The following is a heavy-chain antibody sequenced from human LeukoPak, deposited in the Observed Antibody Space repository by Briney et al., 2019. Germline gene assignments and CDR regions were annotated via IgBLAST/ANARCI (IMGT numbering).Heavy chain of an antibody. Sequence: WASVKVSCMASGYTFTSYGISWVRQAPGQGLEWMGWINRHSGDGNYAQKFQGRVTMTRDTSISTAYMELSRLSSDDTAVYYCARRGGIVGHTGPFYYWGKGTLVTVSS. D-gene: IGHD1-26*01. V-gene: IGHV1-2*02. CDR2: INRHSGDG. J-gene: IGHJ4*02. CDR3: ARRGGIVGHTGPFYY. CDR1: GYTFTSYG.